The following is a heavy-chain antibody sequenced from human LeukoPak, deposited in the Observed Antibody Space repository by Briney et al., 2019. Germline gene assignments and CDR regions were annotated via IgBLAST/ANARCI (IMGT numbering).Heavy chain of an antibody. V-gene: IGHV3-30*04. J-gene: IGHJ3*02. D-gene: IGHD2-15*01. Sequence: GGSLSLSCAASGFTFSSYAMHWVRQAPGKGLEWVAVISYDGSNKYYADSVKGRFTISRDNSKNTLYLQMNSLRAEDTAVYYCAREYKEPQDIVVVVAAEPAFDIWGQGTMVTVSS. CDR3: AREYKEPQDIVVVVAAEPAFDI. CDR2: ISYDGSNK. CDR1: GFTFSSYA.